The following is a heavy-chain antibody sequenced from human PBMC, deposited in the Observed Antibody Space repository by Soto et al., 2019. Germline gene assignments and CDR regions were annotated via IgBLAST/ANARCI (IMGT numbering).Heavy chain of an antibody. J-gene: IGHJ3*01. V-gene: IGHV1-69*13. CDR1: GVTFSSYA. D-gene: IGHD2-15*01. CDR3: ARGGCIVGSGGGAFDV. Sequence: SVKVSCKVSGVTFSSYAISWVRQAPGQGLEWMGGIIPIFGTANYAQKFQGRVTITADESTSTAYMELSSLRSEDTAVYYCARGGCIVGSGGGAFDVWGQGTMVTVSS. CDR2: IIPIFGTA.